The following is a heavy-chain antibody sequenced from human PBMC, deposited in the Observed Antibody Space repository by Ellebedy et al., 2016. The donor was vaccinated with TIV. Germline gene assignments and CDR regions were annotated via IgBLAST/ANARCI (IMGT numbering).Heavy chain of an antibody. D-gene: IGHD3-9*01. J-gene: IGHJ1*01. V-gene: IGHV3-30-3*01. CDR1: GIPFNSYA. CDR2: ISYDGSGR. CDR3: ATDGGRWFDWDFQH. Sequence: GESLKISCAASGIPFNSYAMHWVRQTPGKGLEWVAVISYDGSGRYPDSVKGRFTIPREHSKNTVFLQMNSLRAEDTAVYYCATDGGRWFDWDFQHWGQGTLVIVSA.